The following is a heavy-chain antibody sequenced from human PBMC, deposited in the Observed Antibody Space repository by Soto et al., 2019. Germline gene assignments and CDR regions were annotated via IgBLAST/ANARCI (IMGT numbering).Heavy chain of an antibody. Sequence: GGSLRLSCVASGFMFTRSSMNWVRQAPGQGLEWVSSITSASDYIFYADSVKGRLTISRDNAKNSLYLQMNSLRAEDTAVYYCARVGTGSSTPLDIWGQGTMVTVSS. CDR1: GFMFTRSS. CDR3: ARVGTGSSTPLDI. J-gene: IGHJ3*02. CDR2: ITSASDYI. V-gene: IGHV3-21*01. D-gene: IGHD3-9*01.